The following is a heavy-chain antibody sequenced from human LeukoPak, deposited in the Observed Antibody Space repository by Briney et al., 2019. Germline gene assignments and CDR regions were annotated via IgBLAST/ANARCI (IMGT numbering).Heavy chain of an antibody. D-gene: IGHD3-22*01. V-gene: IGHV3-48*04. CDR3: ARGLTSYYDSSGYW. CDR2: ISGLGTTI. CDR1: GFNFNTYN. Sequence: GGSLRLSCAASGFNFNTYNMNWVRQAPGKGLEWISYISGLGTTIYYADSVKGRFAISRDNAKNSLYLQMNSLRAEDTAVYYCARGLTSYYDSSGYWGGQGTLVTVSS. J-gene: IGHJ4*02.